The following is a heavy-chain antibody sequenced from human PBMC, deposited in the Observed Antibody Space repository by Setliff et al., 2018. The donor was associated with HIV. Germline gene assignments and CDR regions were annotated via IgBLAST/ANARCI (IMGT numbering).Heavy chain of an antibody. CDR2: IYYSGST. D-gene: IGHD3-10*01. CDR3: ARHPAEGSGSYAALKRYFDL. J-gene: IGHJ2*01. CDR1: GASIGSSTYY. V-gene: IGHV4-39*01. Sequence: SETLSLTCTVSGASIGSSTYYWGCIRQPPGKGLEWIGSIYYSGSTYYNPSLKVRVTISRDTSKNHFSLKLSSVTAADTAIYYCARHPAEGSGSYAALKRYFDLWGRGTXXTVAS.